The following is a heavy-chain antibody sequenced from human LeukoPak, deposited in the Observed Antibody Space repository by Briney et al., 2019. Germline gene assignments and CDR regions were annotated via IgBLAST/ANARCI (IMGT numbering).Heavy chain of an antibody. CDR1: GYTLTELS. J-gene: IGHJ4*02. D-gene: IGHD6-19*01. V-gene: IGHV1-24*01. Sequence: ASVKVSCKVSGYTLTELSMHWVRQAPGKGLEWMGGFDPEDGETIYAQKFQGRVTMTEDTSTDTAYMELSSLRSEDTAVYYCATSALAVVPFDYWGQGTPVTVSS. CDR3: ATSALAVVPFDY. CDR2: FDPEDGET.